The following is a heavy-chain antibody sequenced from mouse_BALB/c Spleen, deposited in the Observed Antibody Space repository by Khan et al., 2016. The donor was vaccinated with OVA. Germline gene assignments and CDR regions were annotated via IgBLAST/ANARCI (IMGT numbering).Heavy chain of an antibody. CDR3: ARDRIDY. CDR1: GYSFTSYW. CDR2: INPSSGYT. V-gene: IGHV1-7*01. Sequence: QVQLKQSGPDLAKPSPSLKISCKASGYSFTSYWMHWVKQRPGQGLEWIGYINPSSGYTEYHQTFKDKATFTADNSSSTAYMQLSSLTSEDAAVYYCARDRIDYWGQGTTLTVSS. J-gene: IGHJ2*01.